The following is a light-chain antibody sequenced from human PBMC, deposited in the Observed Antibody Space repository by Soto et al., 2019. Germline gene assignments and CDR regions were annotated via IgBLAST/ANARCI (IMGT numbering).Light chain of an antibody. Sequence: QSALTQPASVSGSPGQSITISCTGTSSDVGRYNYVSWYQQHPGKASKLMIYEVSNRPSGGSNRFSGSKSGNTASLTISGLQAEYEANYYCSSYTSISTRVFGGGTKVTAL. CDR1: SSDVGRYNY. CDR2: EVS. V-gene: IGLV2-14*01. CDR3: SSYTSISTRV. J-gene: IGLJ3*02.